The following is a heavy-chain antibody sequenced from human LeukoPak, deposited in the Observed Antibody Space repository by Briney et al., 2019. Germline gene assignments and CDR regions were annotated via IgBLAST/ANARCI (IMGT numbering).Heavy chain of an antibody. V-gene: IGHV3-30*18. D-gene: IGHD3-10*01. CDR1: GFTFSSYG. CDR3: AKDQVGGYLDY. CDR2: ISYDGSDQ. Sequence: PGRSLRLSCAASGFTFSSYGMHWVRQAPGKGLEWVAVISYDGSDQYFADSVKGRFTISRDNSKNTLYLQMSSLRAEDTALYYCAKDQVGGYLDYWGQGTLVTVSS. J-gene: IGHJ4*02.